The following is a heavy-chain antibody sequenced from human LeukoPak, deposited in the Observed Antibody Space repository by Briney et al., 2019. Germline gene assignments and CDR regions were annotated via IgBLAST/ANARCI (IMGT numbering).Heavy chain of an antibody. CDR1: GYIFPDYY. V-gene: IGHV1-2*06. D-gene: IGHD2-2*01. Sequence: ASVKVSCKGSGYIFPDYYICWVRQAPGQGLEWMGRINPNSGGTNYAQKFQGRVTMTRDTSISTVYMELSRLRSDDTAVYYCARDGGYCSSGTICYSRAEYYYYGMDVWGQGTTVTVSS. CDR2: INPNSGGT. J-gene: IGHJ6*02. CDR3: ARDGGYCSSGTICYSRAEYYYYGMDV.